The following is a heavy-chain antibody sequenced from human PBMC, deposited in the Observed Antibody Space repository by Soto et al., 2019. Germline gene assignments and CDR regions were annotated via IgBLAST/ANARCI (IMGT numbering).Heavy chain of an antibody. CDR1: GGSISSYY. V-gene: IGHV4-59*08. J-gene: IGHJ4*02. D-gene: IGHD3-22*01. Sequence: PSVTLSLTCTVSGGSISSYYWSWIRQPPGKGLEWIGYIYYTGNTYYNPSLQSRAFISVDPSDNQFSLKLSFMTAADTATYYCARATYDSSTYYLDHWGQGTLVTVSS. CDR3: ARATYDSSTYYLDH. CDR2: IYYTGNT.